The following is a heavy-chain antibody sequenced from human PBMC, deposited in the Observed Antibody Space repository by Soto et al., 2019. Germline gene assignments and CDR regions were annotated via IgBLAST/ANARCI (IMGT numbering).Heavy chain of an antibody. CDR1: GYAFSLYA. V-gene: IGHV1-3*01. D-gene: IGHD5-18*01. J-gene: IGHJ4*02. Sequence: ASVKVSCKASGYAFSLYAIHWVRQAPGQRLEWMGWINAGNDNTKYSQNFQGRVTITRDTSASTVYMEVSSLRSEVTAFYYCAREGDGYKYDYWGQGTLVTVSS. CDR2: INAGNDNT. CDR3: AREGDGYKYDY.